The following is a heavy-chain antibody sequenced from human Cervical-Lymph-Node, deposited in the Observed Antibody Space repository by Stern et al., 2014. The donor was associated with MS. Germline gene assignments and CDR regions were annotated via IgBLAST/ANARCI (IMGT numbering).Heavy chain of an antibody. Sequence: QVQLVQSGADVKKPGASVKVSCKASGNTFTSYGISWVRQAPGQGLEWMGWISTYNGYTNYAQKLQGRVPMTTDTSTSTAYMELRSLRSDDTAVYYCAGGRGSGYRHYYYFYGMDVWGQGTTVTVS. D-gene: IGHD3-3*01. CDR1: GNTFTSYG. CDR3: AGGRGSGYRHYYYFYGMDV. J-gene: IGHJ6*02. V-gene: IGHV1-18*01. CDR2: ISTYNGYT.